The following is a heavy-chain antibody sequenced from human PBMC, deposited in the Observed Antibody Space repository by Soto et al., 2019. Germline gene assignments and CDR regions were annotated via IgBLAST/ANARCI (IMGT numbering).Heavy chain of an antibody. V-gene: IGHV1-18*04. CDR1: GYTFTYCS. D-gene: IGHD2-21*02. CDR2: ITLYNGNT. J-gene: IGHJ5*02. Sequence: ASVKVSCKASGYTFTYCSLHWLQQAPGQGLERMRWITLYNGNTNYAQKLQGRVTMTTDTSTSTAYMELRSLRSDDTAVYYCARGHGDSRFDPWGQGTLVTVSS. CDR3: ARGHGDSRFDP.